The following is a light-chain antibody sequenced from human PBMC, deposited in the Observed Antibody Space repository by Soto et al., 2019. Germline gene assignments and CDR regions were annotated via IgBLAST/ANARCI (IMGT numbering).Light chain of an antibody. CDR3: ATWTDSLSGVV. J-gene: IGLJ2*01. CDR2: RNN. CDR1: SSNIGSNY. Sequence: QSVLTQPPSASVTPGQRVTISCSGSSSNIGSNYVYWYHQLPGTAPKLLIYRNNQRPSGVPDRFSGSKSGTSASLAIRGLRSEDEADYYCATWTDSLSGVVFGGGTKLTVL. V-gene: IGLV1-47*01.